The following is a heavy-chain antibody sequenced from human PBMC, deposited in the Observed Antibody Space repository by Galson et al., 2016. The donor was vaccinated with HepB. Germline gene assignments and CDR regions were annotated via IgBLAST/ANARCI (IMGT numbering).Heavy chain of an antibody. Sequence: SLRLSCAVSGFTVSSKYMSWVRQAPGKGLQWVSIIYSGGDTYSADSVKGRFTVSRDNSKNTLYLQMNSLRVEDTAVYYCARGVAVTGGGGFAHGGQGTLVTVSS. CDR3: ARGVAVTGGGGFAH. J-gene: IGHJ5*02. CDR1: GFTVSSKY. CDR2: IYSGGDT. V-gene: IGHV3-53*01. D-gene: IGHD6-19*01.